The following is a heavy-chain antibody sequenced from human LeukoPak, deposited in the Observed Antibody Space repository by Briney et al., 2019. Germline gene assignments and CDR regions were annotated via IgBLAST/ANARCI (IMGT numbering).Heavy chain of an antibody. J-gene: IGHJ4*02. CDR1: GGTFSSYA. CDR2: IIPIFGTA. D-gene: IGHD3-9*01. Sequence: SVKVSCKASGGTFSSYAISWVRQAPGQGLEWMGGIIPIFGTANYAQKFQGRVTITTDESTSTAYMELSSLRSEDTAVYYCARGVRYFDWAPLGCWGQGTLVTVSS. CDR3: ARGVRYFDWAPLGC. V-gene: IGHV1-69*05.